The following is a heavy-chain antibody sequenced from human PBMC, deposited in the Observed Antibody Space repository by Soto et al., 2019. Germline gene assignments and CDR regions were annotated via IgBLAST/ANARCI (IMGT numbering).Heavy chain of an antibody. D-gene: IGHD3-3*01. Sequence: PSETLSLTCAVYGGSFSGYYWSWIRQPPGKGLEWIGEINHSGSTNYNPSLKSRVTISVDTSKNQFSLKLSSVTAADTAVYYCARDIPYYDFWSGSYYYYMDVWGKGTTVTVSS. J-gene: IGHJ6*03. CDR2: INHSGST. CDR1: GGSFSGYY. V-gene: IGHV4-34*01. CDR3: ARDIPYYDFWSGSYYYYMDV.